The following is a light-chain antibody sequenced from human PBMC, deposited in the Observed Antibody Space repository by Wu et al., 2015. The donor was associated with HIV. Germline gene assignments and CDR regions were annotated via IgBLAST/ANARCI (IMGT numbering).Light chain of an antibody. V-gene: IGKV1-39*01. CDR3: HHYTSDSQT. CDR2: TAS. J-gene: IGKJ1*01. CDR1: QRISTS. Sequence: DIQMTQSASSLSASVGDRVAVTCRASQRISTSLNWFQQKPGKAPKLLIYTASNLRGGVPSRFSGSGSGTQFTLTISSLQPDDSATYYCHHYTSDSQTFGQGTKVEVK.